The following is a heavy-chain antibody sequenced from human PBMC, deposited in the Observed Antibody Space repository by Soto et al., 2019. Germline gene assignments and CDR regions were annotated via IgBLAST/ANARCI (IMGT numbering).Heavy chain of an antibody. Sequence: QVQLVQSGAEVKRPGASVKVSCKAPGDTFTSYYLNWVRQAPGQGLEWMGVINPHGGSTKYAQKFQGRMTMTRDTSRSTVYIELGSLRSDDTAIYYCARSSGGNFGIIIEGSNWFDPWGQGTLVTVSS. D-gene: IGHD3-3*01. J-gene: IGHJ5*02. V-gene: IGHV1-46*01. CDR2: INPHGGST. CDR3: ARSSGGNFGIIIEGSNWFDP. CDR1: GDTFTSYY.